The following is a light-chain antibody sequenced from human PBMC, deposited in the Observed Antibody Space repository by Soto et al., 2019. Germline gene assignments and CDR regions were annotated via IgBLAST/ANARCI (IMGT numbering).Light chain of an antibody. V-gene: IGLV2-14*01. CDR2: AVS. CDR1: SSDVGLYDY. CDR3: SSYTSDSSYV. Sequence: LTQPASVSGSPGQSITISCTGTSSDVGLYDYVSWYQQHPGRAPQLMIYAVSNRPSGVSNRFSASKSGNTASLFISGLQAEDEADYYCSSYTSDSSYVFGSGTKVTVL. J-gene: IGLJ1*01.